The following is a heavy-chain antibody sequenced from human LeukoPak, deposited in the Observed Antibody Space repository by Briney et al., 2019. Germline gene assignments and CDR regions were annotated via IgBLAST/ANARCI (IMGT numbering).Heavy chain of an antibody. CDR1: GFTFRSYS. J-gene: IGHJ4*02. Sequence: PGGSLRLSCAASGFTFRSYSMNWVRQAPGKGLEWVSSITGGGTNTYYPDSVKGRFNISRDYAKNSLYLQMKSLRAEDTAVYYCARAGVAVAGAGLDYWGQGTLVPVSS. V-gene: IGHV3-21*01. D-gene: IGHD6-13*01. CDR2: ITGGGTNT. CDR3: ARAGVAVAGAGLDY.